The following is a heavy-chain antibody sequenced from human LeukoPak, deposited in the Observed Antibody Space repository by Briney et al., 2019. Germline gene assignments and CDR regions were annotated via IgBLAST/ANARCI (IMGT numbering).Heavy chain of an antibody. J-gene: IGHJ4*02. D-gene: IGHD4-23*01. CDR3: ARGGKATVVTM. Sequence: SETLSLTCTVSGGSINSYYWSWIRQPAGKGLEWIGRIYSSGSTNYNPSLKSRVSMSVDTCKNQFSLKLTSVTAADTAVYYCARGGKATVVTMWGQGILVTVSS. CDR2: IYSSGST. V-gene: IGHV4-4*07. CDR1: GGSINSYY.